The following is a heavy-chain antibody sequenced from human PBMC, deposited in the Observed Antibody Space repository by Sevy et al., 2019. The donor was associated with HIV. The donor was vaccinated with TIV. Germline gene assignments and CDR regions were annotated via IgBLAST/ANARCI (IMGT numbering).Heavy chain of an antibody. CDR1: GFTFRNYW. D-gene: IGHD2-2*01. V-gene: IGHV3-7*03. J-gene: IGHJ6*02. CDR3: ARDCSSTSCLWGLDV. CDR2: IKRDGSEK. Sequence: GGSLRLSCAASGFTFRNYWMTWVRQAPGKGLEWVANIKRDGSEKYYVASVKGRFTISRDNAKKSLYLQMNSLRAEDTAVYYCARDCSSTSCLWGLDVWGQGTTVTVSS.